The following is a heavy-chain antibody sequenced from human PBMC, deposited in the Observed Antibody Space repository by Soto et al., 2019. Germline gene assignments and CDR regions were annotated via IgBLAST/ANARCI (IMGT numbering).Heavy chain of an antibody. V-gene: IGHV3-21*01. CDR1: GFTFSSYS. D-gene: IGHD6-6*01. Sequence: GGSLRLSCAASGFTFSSYSMNWVRRAPGKGLEWVSSISSSSSYIYYADSVKGRFTISRDNAKNSLYLQMNSLRAEDTAVYYCAREYSSSSGGLNWFDPWGQGTLVTVSS. CDR3: AREYSSSSGGLNWFDP. J-gene: IGHJ5*02. CDR2: ISSSSSYI.